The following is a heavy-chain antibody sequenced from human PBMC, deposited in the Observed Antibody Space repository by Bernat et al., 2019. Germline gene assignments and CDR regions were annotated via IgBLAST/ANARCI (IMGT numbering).Heavy chain of an antibody. Sequence: QVQLQQWGAGLLKPSETLSLTCAVYGGSFSGYYWSWIRQPPGKGLEWIGEINHSGSTNYNPSLKSRVTISVDTSKNQFSLKLSSVTAADTAVYYCARTRYQLLFHVRGKNWFDPWGQGTLVTVSS. D-gene: IGHD2-2*01. CDR3: ARTRYQLLFHVRGKNWFDP. CDR1: GGSFSGYY. V-gene: IGHV4-34*01. J-gene: IGHJ5*02. CDR2: INHSGST.